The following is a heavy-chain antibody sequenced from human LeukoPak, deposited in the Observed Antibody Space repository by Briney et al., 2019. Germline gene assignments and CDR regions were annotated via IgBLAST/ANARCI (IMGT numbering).Heavy chain of an antibody. CDR3: ARVEDTAMVQGVDY. CDR2: ISSSSSYI. CDR1: GFTFSSYS. Sequence: KPGGSLRLSCAASGFTFSSYSMNWVRQAPGNGLEWVSSISSSSSYIYYADSVKGRFTISRDNAKNSLYLQMNSLRAEDTAVYYCARVEDTAMVQGVDYWGQGTLVTVSS. V-gene: IGHV3-21*01. J-gene: IGHJ4*02. D-gene: IGHD5-18*01.